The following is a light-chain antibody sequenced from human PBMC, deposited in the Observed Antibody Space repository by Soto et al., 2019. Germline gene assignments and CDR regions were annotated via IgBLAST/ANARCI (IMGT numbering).Light chain of an antibody. Sequence: QSVLTQPASVSGSPGQSITISCTGTNSDVGSYNLVSWYQQHPGKAPKLMIYEVSKRPSGVSDRFSGSKSGNTASLTISGLQAEDEADYYCCSSASNKTSTYFFRIVTKVPV. CDR2: EVS. J-gene: IGLJ1*01. V-gene: IGLV2-23*02. CDR3: CSSASNKTSTYF. CDR1: NSDVGSYNL.